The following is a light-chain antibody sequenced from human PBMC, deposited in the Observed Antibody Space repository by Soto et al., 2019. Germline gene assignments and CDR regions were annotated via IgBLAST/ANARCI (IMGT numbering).Light chain of an antibody. J-gene: IGKJ5*01. CDR3: QQYGSSLIT. Sequence: EIVLTQSPATLSLSPGERATLSCRASQSVSNYLAWYQQKPGQAPRLLIYDASNRATGIPARLSGSGSGTDFTLTISSLEPEDFAAYYCQQYGSSLITFGQGTRLEIK. V-gene: IGKV3-11*01. CDR1: QSVSNY. CDR2: DAS.